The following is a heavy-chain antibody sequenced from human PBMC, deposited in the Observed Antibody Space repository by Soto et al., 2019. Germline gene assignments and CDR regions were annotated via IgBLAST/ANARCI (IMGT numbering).Heavy chain of an antibody. Sequence: GASVKVSCKASGYTFTGYYMHWVRQAPGQGLEWMGWINPNSGGTNYAQKFQGRVTMTRDTSISTAYMELSRLRSDDTAVYYCATGYCGSTSCLNFDYWGQGTLVTVSS. CDR1: GYTFTGYY. V-gene: IGHV1-2*02. CDR3: ATGYCGSTSCLNFDY. D-gene: IGHD2-2*01. CDR2: INPNSGGT. J-gene: IGHJ4*02.